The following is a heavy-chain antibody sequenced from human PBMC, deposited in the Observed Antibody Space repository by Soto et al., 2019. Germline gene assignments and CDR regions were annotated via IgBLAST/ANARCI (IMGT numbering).Heavy chain of an antibody. CDR3: ATGFIAVASHAFDI. V-gene: IGHV4-39*01. CDR2: IYYSGST. CDR1: GGSISSSSYY. J-gene: IGHJ3*02. D-gene: IGHD6-19*01. Sequence: SETLSVTCTVSGGSISSSSYYWGWIRQPPGKGLEWIGSIYYSGSTYYNPSLKSRVTISVDTSKNQFSLKLSSVTAADTAEYYCATGFIAVASHAFDIWGQGKMATGS.